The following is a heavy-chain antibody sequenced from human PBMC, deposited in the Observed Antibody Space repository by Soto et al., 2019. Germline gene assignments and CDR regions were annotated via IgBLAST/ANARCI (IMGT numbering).Heavy chain of an antibody. CDR3: ARATAPVLHSLQWSTIVTLSSDM. J-gene: IGHJ4*02. CDR1: GGSFSPYY. Sequence: QVQLQQWGAGLLKPSETLSLTCAVYGGSFSPYYWSWIRQPRGKGLEWIGEVNHSGSTNSNPSLKSRVSISPDTSKNQFSLKLSSVPAAYTAVYYCARATAPVLHSLQWSTIVTLSSDMWGQATLITFSS. CDR2: VNHSGST. D-gene: IGHD3-3*01. V-gene: IGHV4-34*02.